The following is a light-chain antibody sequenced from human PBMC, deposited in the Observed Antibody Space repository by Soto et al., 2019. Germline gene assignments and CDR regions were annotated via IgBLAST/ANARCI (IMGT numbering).Light chain of an antibody. V-gene: IGKV3-11*01. CDR2: LAS. CDR1: QAVNTG. Sequence: IVLTQSPATLSSIPGDRVTLSCRASQAVNTGLAWYQHKPGQAPRLLIYLASNRAAGVPARFSGSGSGTDFTLTISNVEPEDFAVYYCHQRQSWPRTFGQGTKVDI. CDR3: HQRQSWPRT. J-gene: IGKJ1*01.